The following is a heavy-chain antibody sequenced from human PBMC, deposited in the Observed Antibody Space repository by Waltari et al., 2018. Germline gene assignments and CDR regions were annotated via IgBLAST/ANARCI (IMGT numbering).Heavy chain of an antibody. D-gene: IGHD3-10*01. V-gene: IGHV4-38-2*02. CDR2: IYHTGTT. Sequence: QVQLQESGPGLVKPSETLSLTCTVSDYVITNGNYWGWIRQPPGKGLEWIGTIYHTGTTYYNPSLKSRVTISVDTSKNQFSLKLSSVTAADTAMYYCARDPGGIDCWGQGTLVTVSS. J-gene: IGHJ4*02. CDR3: ARDPGGIDC. CDR1: DYVITNGNY.